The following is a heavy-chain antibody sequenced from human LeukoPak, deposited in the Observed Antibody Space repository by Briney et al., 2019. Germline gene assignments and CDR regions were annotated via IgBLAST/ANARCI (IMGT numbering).Heavy chain of an antibody. V-gene: IGHV4-61*02. J-gene: IGHJ4*02. Sequence: SQTLSLTCTVSGGSISSGSYYWSWIRQPAGKGLEWIGRIYISGSTNYNPSLKSRVTISVDTSKNQFSLKLSSVTAADTAVYYCARTSDYYDSSGYFGNYFDYWGQGTLVTVSS. CDR2: IYISGST. D-gene: IGHD3-22*01. CDR3: ARTSDYYDSSGYFGNYFDY. CDR1: GGSISSGSYY.